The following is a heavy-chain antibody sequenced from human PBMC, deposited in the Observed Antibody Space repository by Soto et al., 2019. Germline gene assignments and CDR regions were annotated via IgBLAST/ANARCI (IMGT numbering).Heavy chain of an antibody. CDR1: GGSISSYY. CDR3: ARGGRGSSTAEYFQH. D-gene: IGHD6-6*01. J-gene: IGHJ1*01. CDR2: IYYSGST. Sequence: SETLSLTCTVSGGSISSYYWSWIRQPPGKGLEWIGYIYYSGSTNYNPSLKSRVTISVDTSKNQFSLKLSSVTAADTAVYYCARGGRGSSTAEYFQHWGQGTLVTVSS. V-gene: IGHV4-59*01.